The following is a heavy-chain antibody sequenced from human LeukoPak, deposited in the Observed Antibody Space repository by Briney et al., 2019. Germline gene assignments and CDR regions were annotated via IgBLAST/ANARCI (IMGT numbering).Heavy chain of an antibody. V-gene: IGHV3-23*01. CDR1: GFTFSTFV. CDR2: INDSGGRT. J-gene: IGHJ6*02. Sequence: GGSLRLSYAASGFTFSTFVMSWVRQAPGKGLEWVSGINDSGGRTHYADSVKGRFAISRDNSKNTLYLQLTSLRVDDTAIYYCAKGLRSSNFYYGMDVWGLGTTVTVSS. CDR3: AKGLRSSNFYYGMDV. D-gene: IGHD6-13*01.